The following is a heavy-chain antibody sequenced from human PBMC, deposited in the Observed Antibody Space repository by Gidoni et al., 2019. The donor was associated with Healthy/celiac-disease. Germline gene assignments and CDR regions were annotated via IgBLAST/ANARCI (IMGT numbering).Heavy chain of an antibody. D-gene: IGHD3-22*01. CDR1: GFTFSSYA. CDR2: ISGSGGST. V-gene: IGHV3-23*01. Sequence: EVQLLESGGGLVQPGGSLRLSCAASGFTFSSYAMRWVRQAPGKGLGWVSAISGSGGSTYYADSVKGRFTISRDNSKNTLYLQMNSLRAEDTAVYYCAKDGGGFTMIVVRVWYFDLWGRGTLVTVSS. CDR3: AKDGGGFTMIVVRVWYFDL. J-gene: IGHJ2*01.